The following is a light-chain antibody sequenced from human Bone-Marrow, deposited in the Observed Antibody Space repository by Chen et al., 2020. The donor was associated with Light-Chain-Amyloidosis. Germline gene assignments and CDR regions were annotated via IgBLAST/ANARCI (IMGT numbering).Light chain of an antibody. CDR1: QSVSSSY. Sequence: EIVLTQSPGTLSLSPGERATLSCRASQSVSSSYLAWYQQKPGQAPRLLIYAASSRASGIADRFSGMGSGTDFTLTISSLEPEDFAVYYCQEYGSSPRTFGQGTKVEIK. CDR2: AAS. V-gene: IGKV3-20*01. CDR3: QEYGSSPRT. J-gene: IGKJ1*01.